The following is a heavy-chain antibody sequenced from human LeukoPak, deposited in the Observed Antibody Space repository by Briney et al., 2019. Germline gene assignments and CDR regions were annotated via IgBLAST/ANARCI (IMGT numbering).Heavy chain of an antibody. CDR1: GFTFSNYA. V-gene: IGHV3-23*01. D-gene: IGHD6-19*01. CDR2: LSSSGGDT. CDR3: ASYDSGWYYFDY. Sequence: GGSLRLSCAASGFTFSNYAMSWVRQAPAKGLEWVSALSSSGGDTFYADSVKGRFTISRDNAKNSLYLQMNSLRAEDTAVYYCASYDSGWYYFDYWGQGTLVTVSS. J-gene: IGHJ4*02.